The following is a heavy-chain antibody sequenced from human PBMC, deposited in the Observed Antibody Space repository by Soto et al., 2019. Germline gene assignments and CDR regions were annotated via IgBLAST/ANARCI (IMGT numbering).Heavy chain of an antibody. D-gene: IGHD1-1*01. CDR2: IFWNSGGT. CDR1: GFTFSISS. V-gene: IGHV3-9*01. J-gene: IGHJ6*02. CDR3: VKETEPGGADV. Sequence: GGSLRLSCAASGFTFSISSMNWVRQAPGKGLEWVSGIFWNSGGTGYADSVKGRFAISRDHAKNYLYLQMNSLRGEDTALYFCVKETEPGGADVWGQGTTVTVSS.